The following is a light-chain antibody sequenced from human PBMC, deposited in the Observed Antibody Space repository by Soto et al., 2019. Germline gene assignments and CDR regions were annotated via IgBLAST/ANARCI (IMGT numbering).Light chain of an antibody. Sequence: EIRVRLSPAALSVSAKERAPLSCRASQSVSNTLAWYQQKPGQAPRLLIYGATTRATGIPARFSGSGSGTEFTLTIFFLQSEDFGVCHCQSYYHWPPLTFGGVTMVDI. CDR3: QSYYHWPPLT. V-gene: IGKV3-15*01. CDR1: QSVSNT. J-gene: IGKJ4*01. CDR2: GAT.